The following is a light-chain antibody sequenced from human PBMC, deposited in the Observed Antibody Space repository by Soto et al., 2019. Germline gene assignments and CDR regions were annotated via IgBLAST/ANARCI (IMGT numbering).Light chain of an antibody. V-gene: IGLV2-11*01. J-gene: IGLJ1*01. CDR2: DVS. CDR1: SSDVGGYNS. Sequence: QSALTQPRSVSGSPGQSVTISCTGTSSDVGGYNSVSWYQQHPGKAPKVMIYDVSRRPSGVPDRFSGSKSGNAASLTISGLQAEDEADYYCCSYAGSYTFYVFGSGTKLTVL. CDR3: CSYAGSYTFYV.